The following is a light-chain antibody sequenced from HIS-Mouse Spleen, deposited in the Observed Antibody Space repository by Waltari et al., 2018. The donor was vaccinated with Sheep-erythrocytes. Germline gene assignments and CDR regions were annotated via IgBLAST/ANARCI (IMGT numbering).Light chain of an antibody. V-gene: IGLV3-1*01. CDR1: KWGDKY. CDR3: QAWDSSTAV. Sequence: SYELTQPPSVSVSPGQTASITCSGDKWGDKYACWYQQNQGQSPVLVIYQDSKRPSGIPERFSGSNSGNTATLTISGTQAMDEADYYCQAWDSSTAVFGGGTKLTVL. J-gene: IGLJ2*01. CDR2: QDS.